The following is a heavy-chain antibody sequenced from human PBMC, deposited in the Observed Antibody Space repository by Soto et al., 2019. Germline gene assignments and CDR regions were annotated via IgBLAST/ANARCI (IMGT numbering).Heavy chain of an antibody. CDR3: ARVRGRIAAAGYGMDV. Sequence: LRLSCAATGFTFSSYTMTWVRQAPGKGLVWVSRINSDGSSTSYADSVKGRFTLSRDNAKNTLYLQMNSLRAEDTAVYYCARVRGRIAAAGYGMDVWGQGTTVTVSS. V-gene: IGHV3-74*01. CDR1: GFTFSSYT. J-gene: IGHJ6*02. D-gene: IGHD6-13*01. CDR2: INSDGSST.